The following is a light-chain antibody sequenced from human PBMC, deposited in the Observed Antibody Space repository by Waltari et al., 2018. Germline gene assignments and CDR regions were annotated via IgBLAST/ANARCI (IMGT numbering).Light chain of an antibody. CDR2: DTS. V-gene: IGKV3-20*01. Sequence: EIVLTQSPGTLALSPGERATLSCRASQSVGRALAWYQQKPGQAPRLLIYDTSTRATGIPDRFSGSGSGTDVSLTSSRVEPEDFAVYYCQMYVRLPVTFGQGTKVEVK. CDR3: QMYVRLPVT. CDR1: QSVGRA. J-gene: IGKJ1*01.